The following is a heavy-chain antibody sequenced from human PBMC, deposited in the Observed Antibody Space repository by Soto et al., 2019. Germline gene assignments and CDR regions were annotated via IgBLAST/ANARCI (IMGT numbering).Heavy chain of an antibody. V-gene: IGHV4-59*08. J-gene: IGHJ6*02. CDR2: IYSNGGT. CDR3: VRQGIGALHGLVDV. D-gene: IGHD1-26*01. CDR1: GDSIGTYN. Sequence: QVQLQASGPGLVKPSDTLSLTCTVSGDSIGTYNWGWIRQPPGKRLEWIGYIYSNGGTSYNPALKSRVTISADTPTKQFPLRLSSVTAADTAVYYCVRQGIGALHGLVDVWGQGTTVTVSS.